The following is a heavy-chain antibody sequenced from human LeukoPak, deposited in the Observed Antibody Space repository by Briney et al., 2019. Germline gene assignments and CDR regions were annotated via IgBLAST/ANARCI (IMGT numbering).Heavy chain of an antibody. V-gene: IGHV4-39*07. D-gene: IGHD3-16*01. CDR1: SGSISTSNYY. CDR3: EKSNHYELIDI. J-gene: IGHJ3*02. Sequence: SETLSLTCTVSSGSISTSNYYWGWVRQPPGKALEWIGNIFYSGSTYYSPSLKSRVTISLDTSRNQFSPKLNSVTAADTAVYSCEKSNHYELIDIWGQGTMVTVSS. CDR2: IFYSGST.